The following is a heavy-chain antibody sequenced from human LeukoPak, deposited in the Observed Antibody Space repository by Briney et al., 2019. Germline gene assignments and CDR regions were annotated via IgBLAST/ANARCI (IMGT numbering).Heavy chain of an antibody. J-gene: IGHJ3*02. D-gene: IGHD3-9*01. CDR3: ATERGYDILTGYYSPPAFDI. V-gene: IGHV1-24*01. CDR2: FDPEDGET. CDR1: GYTLTELS. Sequence: ASVKVSCKVSGYTLTELSMHWVRQAPGKGLEWMGGFDPEDGETIYAQKFQGRVTMTEDTSTDTAYMELSSLRSEDTAVYCCATERGYDILTGYYSPPAFDIWGQGTMVTVSS.